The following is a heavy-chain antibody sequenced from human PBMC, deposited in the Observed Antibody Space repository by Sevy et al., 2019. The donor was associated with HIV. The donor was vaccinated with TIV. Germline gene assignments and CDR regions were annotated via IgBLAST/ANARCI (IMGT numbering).Heavy chain of an antibody. V-gene: IGHV3-7*01. J-gene: IGHJ4*02. CDR2: IKEDGSEK. CDR3: AREGQLTHPGDY. CDR1: GFSFSSFW. D-gene: IGHD3-10*01. Sequence: GGSLRLSCAASGFSFSSFWMSWVRQSPGKGLEWVANIKEDGSEKYYVDSVKGRFTISRDNAKNSLYLQMNSLRAEDTAVYYCAREGQLTHPGDYWGQGTLVTVS.